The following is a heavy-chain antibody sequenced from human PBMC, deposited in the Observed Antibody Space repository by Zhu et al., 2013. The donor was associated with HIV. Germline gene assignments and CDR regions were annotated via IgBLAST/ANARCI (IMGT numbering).Heavy chain of an antibody. CDR3: AREDRRLMTTLDY. J-gene: IGHJ4*02. CDR1: GYSFTNHY. V-gene: IGHV1-2*02. CDR2: INPKNGGT. D-gene: IGHD4-4*01. Sequence: QVQLVQSGAEVKKPGASVKLSCKTSGYSFTNHYMHWVRQAPGQGLEWMGVINPKNGGTNYAQKFKGRVTMTRDTSIDTAYMDLNNLKSDDTAVYYCAREDRRLMTTLDYWGQGTLVTISS.